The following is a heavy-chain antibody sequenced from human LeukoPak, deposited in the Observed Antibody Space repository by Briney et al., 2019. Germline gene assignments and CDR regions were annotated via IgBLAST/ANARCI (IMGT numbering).Heavy chain of an antibody. V-gene: IGHV3-23*01. CDR2: ISGSGGST. CDR1: GFTFSSYA. CDR3: AKDLTYYDFWSGRPSYYYGMDV. J-gene: IGHJ6*02. Sequence: TGGSLRLSCAASGFTFSSYAMSWVRQAPGKGLEWVSAISGSGGSTYYADSVKGRFTISRDNSKNTLYLQMNSLRAEDTAVYYCAKDLTYYDFWSGRPSYYYGMDVWGQGTTVTVSS. D-gene: IGHD3-3*01.